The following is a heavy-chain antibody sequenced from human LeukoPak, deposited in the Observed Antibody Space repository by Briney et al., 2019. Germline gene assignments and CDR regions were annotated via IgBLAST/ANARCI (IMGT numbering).Heavy chain of an antibody. V-gene: IGHV4-34*01. J-gene: IGHJ4*02. D-gene: IGHD3-10*01. CDR2: IDHSGRT. CDR3: AGGFGELLLSDY. Sequence: SETLSLTCAVYGGSFSGYYWSWIRQPPGKGLEWIGEIDHSGRTNYNPSLKSRVTISVDTSKNQFSLKLSSVTAADTAVYYCAGGFGELLLSDYWGQGTLVTVSS. CDR1: GGSFSGYY.